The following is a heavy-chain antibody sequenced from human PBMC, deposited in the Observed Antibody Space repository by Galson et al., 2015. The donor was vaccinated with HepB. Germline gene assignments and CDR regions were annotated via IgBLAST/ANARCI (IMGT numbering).Heavy chain of an antibody. D-gene: IGHD5-18*01. Sequence: SLRLSCAASGFSFSNYAMTWVRQAPGKGLEWVSSIIDSADSAVYADSVKGRFTISRDNSKRMLYLHMNSLRVDDTAIYHCAKTFIHLWRLIDHWGQGSLVTVSS. CDR3: AKTFIHLWRLIDH. CDR1: GFSFSNYA. J-gene: IGHJ5*02. V-gene: IGHV3-23*01. CDR2: IIDSADSA.